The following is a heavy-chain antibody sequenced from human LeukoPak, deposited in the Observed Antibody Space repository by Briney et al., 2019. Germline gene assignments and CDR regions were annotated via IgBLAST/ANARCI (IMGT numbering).Heavy chain of an antibody. V-gene: IGHV3-66*01. CDR3: AGSSLGAAVNWYFDL. J-gene: IGHJ2*01. Sequence: GGSLRLSCAASGFSVSGNYITWVRQAPGQGLESVSVIYGGGTTDYAHSVKGRFTFSRDHSKNTLYLQMNSLRVEDTAVYYCAGSSLGAAVNWYFDLWGRGTLVTVSS. CDR2: IYGGGTT. CDR1: GFSVSGNY. D-gene: IGHD6-13*01.